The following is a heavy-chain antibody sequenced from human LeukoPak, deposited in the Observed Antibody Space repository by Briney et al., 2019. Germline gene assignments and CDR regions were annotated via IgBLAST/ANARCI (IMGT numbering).Heavy chain of an antibody. D-gene: IGHD6-25*01. CDR3: ARDSAQTFN. J-gene: IGHJ4*02. V-gene: IGHV4-39*07. Sequence: PSETLSLTCTVSGGSISSSSYYWGWIRQPPGKGLEWIGSIYYSGSTYYNSSLKSRVTISLDTSKNQFSLKLTSVTAADTAIYYCARDSAQTFNWGQGTLVTVSS. CDR1: GGSISSSSYY. CDR2: IYYSGST.